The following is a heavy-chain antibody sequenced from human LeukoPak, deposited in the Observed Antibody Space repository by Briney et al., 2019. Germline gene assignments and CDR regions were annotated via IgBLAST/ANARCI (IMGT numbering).Heavy chain of an antibody. V-gene: IGHV1-18*01. CDR2: ISAYNGNT. Sequence: ASVRVSCKASGYTFTSYGISWVRQAPGQGLEWMGWISAYNGNTNYAQKLQGRVTMTTDTSTSTAYMELRSLRSDDTAVYYCARSSPYCSSTSCYSWFDPWGQGTLVTVSS. CDR3: ARSSPYCSSTSCYSWFDP. CDR1: GYTFTSYG. D-gene: IGHD2-2*01. J-gene: IGHJ5*02.